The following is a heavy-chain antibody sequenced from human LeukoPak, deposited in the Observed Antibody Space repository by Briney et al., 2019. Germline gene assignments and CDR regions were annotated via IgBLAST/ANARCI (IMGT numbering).Heavy chain of an antibody. V-gene: IGHV3-15*01. CDR3: QTGSYEYFDL. CDR1: GFSFSNAW. J-gene: IGHJ2*01. Sequence: GGSLRLSCEASGFSFSNAWVSWVRQAPGKGLEWVGRIKRKTDGGTADYAAPVKGRFTILRDNSKNTLYRQMNSLKIEDTGVYYCQTGSYEYFDLWGRGTLVTVSS. D-gene: IGHD1-26*01. CDR2: IKRKTDGGTA.